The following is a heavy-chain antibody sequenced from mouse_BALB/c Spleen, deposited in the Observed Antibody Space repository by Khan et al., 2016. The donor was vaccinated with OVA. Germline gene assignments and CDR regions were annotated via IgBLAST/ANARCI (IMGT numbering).Heavy chain of an antibody. Sequence: EVQLVESEPGLVKPSQSLSLTCTVTGYSITSDYAWNWLRQFPGTKLEWMGYISYSCSTSYNPSLKSPISITRDTSKNQFFLQLNSVTTEDTATYFCSRRAYYGTWYFDDWGAGTTVTVSS. CDR3: SRRAYYGTWYFDD. CDR1: GYSITSDYA. V-gene: IGHV3-2*02. J-gene: IGHJ1*01. D-gene: IGHD2-1*01. CDR2: ISYSCST.